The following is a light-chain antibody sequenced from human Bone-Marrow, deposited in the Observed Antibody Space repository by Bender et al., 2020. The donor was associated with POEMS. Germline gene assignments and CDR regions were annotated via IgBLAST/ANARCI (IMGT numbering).Light chain of an antibody. Sequence: QSVLTQPPSVSGAPGQTVTISCTGTSSNMGAGYGVNWYQQLPGTAPKLLIYNNENRPSGVPDRISGSKPGTSASLAIAGLQAEDEGDYYCQSYDISLSGWVFGGGTKLTAL. J-gene: IGLJ3*02. CDR2: NNE. CDR1: SSNMGAGYG. CDR3: QSYDISLSGWV. V-gene: IGLV1-40*01.